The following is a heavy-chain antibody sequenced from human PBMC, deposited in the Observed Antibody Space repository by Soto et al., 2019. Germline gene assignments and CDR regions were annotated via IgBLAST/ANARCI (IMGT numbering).Heavy chain of an antibody. CDR3: ARERSSIAARGGNWFDP. D-gene: IGHD6-6*01. Sequence: PSETLSLTCTVSGGSISSYYWSWIRQPPGKGLEWIGYIYCSGSTNYNPSLKSRVTISVDTSKNQFSLKLSSVTAADTAVYYCARERSSIAARGGNWFDPWGQGTLVTVSS. V-gene: IGHV4-59*01. CDR1: GGSISSYY. J-gene: IGHJ5*02. CDR2: IYCSGST.